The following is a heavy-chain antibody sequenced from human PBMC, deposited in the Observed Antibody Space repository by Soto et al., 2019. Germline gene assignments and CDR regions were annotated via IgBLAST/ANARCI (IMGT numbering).Heavy chain of an antibody. Sequence: NPSETLSLTCAVYGGSFSGYYWSWIRQPPGKGLEWIGEINHSGSTNYNPSLKSRVTISVDTSKNQFSLKLGSVTAADTAVYYCARGKLSDYVWGSYRYHFDYWGQGTVVTGSS. CDR3: ARGKLSDYVWGSYRYHFDY. CDR1: GGSFSGYY. D-gene: IGHD3-16*02. J-gene: IGHJ4*02. V-gene: IGHV4-34*01. CDR2: INHSGST.